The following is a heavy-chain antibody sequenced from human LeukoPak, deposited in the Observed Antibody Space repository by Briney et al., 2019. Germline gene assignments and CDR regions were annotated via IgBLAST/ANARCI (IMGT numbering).Heavy chain of an antibody. CDR1: GGSFSGYY. CDR3: ARYHSGYDDY. V-gene: IGHV4-34*01. CDR2: INHSGST. D-gene: IGHD5-12*01. J-gene: IGHJ4*02. Sequence: SETLSLTCAVYGGSFSGYYWSWIRQPPGKGLEWIGEINHSGSTNYNPSLKSRVTISVDTSKNQFSLKLTSVTAADTAVYYCARYHSGYDDYWGQGTLVTVSS.